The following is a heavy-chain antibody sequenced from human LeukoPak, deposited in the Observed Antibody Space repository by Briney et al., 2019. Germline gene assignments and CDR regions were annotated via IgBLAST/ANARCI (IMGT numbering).Heavy chain of an antibody. CDR2: IYHSGST. V-gene: IGHV4-30-2*01. J-gene: IGHJ3*02. CDR3: DRVHTDVFDI. Sequence: SQTLSLTCAVSGGSVSSGGYSWGWIRQPAGSGREWIGYIYHSGSTYYNPYLKRRVNISVDRSKNQFSLKLSSVTAADTAVYYCDRVHTDVFDIWGQGTMVNVSS. CDR1: GGSVSSGGYS.